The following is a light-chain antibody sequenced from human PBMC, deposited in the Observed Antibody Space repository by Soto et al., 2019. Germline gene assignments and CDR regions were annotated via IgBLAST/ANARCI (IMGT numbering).Light chain of an antibody. Sequence: EIVMTQSPATLSVSPGERATLSCRASQSVSSNLAWYQQKPGQAPRLLIYGASTRATGIPARFSGSGSGTEFTRNISSLQSEDLAVYYCQQYNNWPLTFGPGTKVDIK. J-gene: IGKJ3*01. V-gene: IGKV3-15*01. CDR3: QQYNNWPLT. CDR1: QSVSSN. CDR2: GAS.